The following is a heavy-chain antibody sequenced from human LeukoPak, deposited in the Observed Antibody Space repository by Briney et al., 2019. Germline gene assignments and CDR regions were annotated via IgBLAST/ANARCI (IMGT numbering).Heavy chain of an antibody. J-gene: IGHJ3*02. CDR3: AGSSYYGSGPYAFDI. CDR2: ISSSGSTI. D-gene: IGHD3-10*01. Sequence: GGSLRLSCAASGFTFSDYYMSWIRQAPGKGLEWVSYISSSGSTIYYADSVKGRFTISRDNAKNSLYLQMNSLRAEDTAVYYCAGSSYYGSGPYAFDIWGQGTMVTVSS. CDR1: GFTFSDYY. V-gene: IGHV3-11*01.